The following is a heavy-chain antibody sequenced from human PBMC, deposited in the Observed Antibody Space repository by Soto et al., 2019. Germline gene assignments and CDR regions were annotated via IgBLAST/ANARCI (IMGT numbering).Heavy chain of an antibody. CDR1: GCSITSSNW. J-gene: IGHJ3*02. CDR2: IYHSGST. Sequence: SDTLSLTCAISGCSITSSNWWRAVRQPPGKGLEWIGEIYHSGSTNYNPSLKSRVTISVDKSKNQFSLKLSSVTAADTAVYYCAREGMVRGVMSAFDIWGQGTMVS. V-gene: IGHV4-4*02. D-gene: IGHD3-10*01. CDR3: AREGMVRGVMSAFDI.